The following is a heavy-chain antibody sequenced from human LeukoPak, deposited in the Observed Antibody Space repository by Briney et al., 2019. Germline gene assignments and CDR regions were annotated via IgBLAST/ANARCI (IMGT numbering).Heavy chain of an antibody. V-gene: IGHV3-64D*09. CDR1: GFPFSSYA. D-gene: IGHD2-15*01. Sequence: GGSLRLSCSASGFPFSSYAMHWVRQAPGKGLEYVSAISDSGGSTYYADSVKGRFTISRDNSKNTLYLQMSSLRAEDTAVYFCVRRYSFGPYGMDVWGQETTVTVSS. CDR2: ISDSGGST. CDR3: VRRYSFGPYGMDV. J-gene: IGHJ6*02.